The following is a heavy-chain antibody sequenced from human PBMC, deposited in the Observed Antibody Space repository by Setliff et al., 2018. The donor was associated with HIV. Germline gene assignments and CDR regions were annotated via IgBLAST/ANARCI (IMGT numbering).Heavy chain of an antibody. CDR2: IYHAGNT. V-gene: IGHV4-38-2*02. Sequence: SETLSLTCTVTGYSISSGYYWAWIRQPPGKGLEWIGYIYHAGNTYYNPSLKSRLTISVDAAKNQFSLKLSSVTTADTAVYYCARATATWLVDNWGQGTLVTVSS. CDR1: GYSISSGYY. CDR3: ARATATWLVDN. J-gene: IGHJ4*02. D-gene: IGHD2-15*01.